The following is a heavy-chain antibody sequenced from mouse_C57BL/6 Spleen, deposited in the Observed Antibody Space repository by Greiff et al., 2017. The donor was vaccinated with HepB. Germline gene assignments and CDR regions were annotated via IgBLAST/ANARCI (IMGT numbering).Heavy chain of an antibody. CDR2: IDPETGGT. Sequence: VKLQESGAELVRPGASVTLSCKASGYTFTDYEMHWVKQTPVHGLEWIGAIDPETGGTAYNQKFKGKAILTADKSSSTAYMELRSLTSEDSAVYYCTRRAGNMDYWGQGTSVTVSS. CDR1: GYTFTDYE. D-gene: IGHD3-1*01. V-gene: IGHV1-15*01. J-gene: IGHJ4*01. CDR3: TRRAGNMDY.